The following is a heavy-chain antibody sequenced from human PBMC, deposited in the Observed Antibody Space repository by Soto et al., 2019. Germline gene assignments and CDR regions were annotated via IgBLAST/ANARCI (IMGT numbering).Heavy chain of an antibody. J-gene: IGHJ4*02. V-gene: IGHV3-23*01. Sequence: PGGSLRLSCTASGFTFSSHAMTWVRQAPGKGLEWVSGLSDSGGSTYYADSVKGRFTISRDNSMNTVYLQMNTLRAEDTAVYYCAKVSSSWYSGFFDLWGQGTLVTVSS. D-gene: IGHD6-13*01. CDR2: LSDSGGST. CDR1: GFTFSSHA. CDR3: AKVSSSWYSGFFDL.